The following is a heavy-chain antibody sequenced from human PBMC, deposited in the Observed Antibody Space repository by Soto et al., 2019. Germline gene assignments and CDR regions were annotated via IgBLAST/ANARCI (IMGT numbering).Heavy chain of an antibody. V-gene: IGHV3-30-3*01. CDR2: ISYDGSNK. J-gene: IGHJ4*02. D-gene: IGHD6-19*01. CDR3: ARGIAVAGTPHFDY. CDR1: GFTFSSYA. Sequence: GGSLRLSCAASGFTFSSYAMHWVRQAPGKGLEWVAVISYDGSNKYYADSVKGRFTISRDNSASTAYMELSSLRSEDTAVYYCARGIAVAGTPHFDYWGQGTLVTVSS.